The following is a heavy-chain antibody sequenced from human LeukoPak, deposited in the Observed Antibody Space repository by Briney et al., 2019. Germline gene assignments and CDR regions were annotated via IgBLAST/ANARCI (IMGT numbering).Heavy chain of an antibody. J-gene: IGHJ4*02. CDR1: GFTFGSYS. CDR2: ISSSSSYI. V-gene: IGHV3-21*01. Sequence: GGSLRLSCAASGFTFGSYSMNWVRQAPGKGLEWVSSISSSSSYIYYADSVKGRFTISRDNAKNSLYLQMNSLRAEDTAVYYCARDPRGYSSGFSWGQGTLVTVSS. D-gene: IGHD6-19*01. CDR3: ARDPRGYSSGFS.